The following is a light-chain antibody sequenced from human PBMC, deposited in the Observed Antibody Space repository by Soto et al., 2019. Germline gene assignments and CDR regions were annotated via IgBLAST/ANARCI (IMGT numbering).Light chain of an antibody. CDR2: DAF. CDR3: QQRSNWPPEFT. CDR1: QSVTSY. V-gene: IGKV3-11*01. Sequence: DIVLTQSPAYLSLSLGERVTLSCRASQSVTSYLAWYQQKPGQAPRLLIYDAFTLATGIPARFSGSGSGTGLAFTISSLELEAYAVYYCQQRSNWPPEFTFGQGTRVEIK. J-gene: IGKJ3*01.